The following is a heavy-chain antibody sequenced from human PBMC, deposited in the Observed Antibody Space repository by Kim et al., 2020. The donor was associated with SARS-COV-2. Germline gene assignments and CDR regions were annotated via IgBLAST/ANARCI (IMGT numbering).Heavy chain of an antibody. V-gene: IGHV3-30*18. J-gene: IGHJ4*02. D-gene: IGHD4-17*01. CDR3: AKDRSTVTTGYFDY. CDR1: GFTFSSYG. CDR2: ISYDGSNK. Sequence: GGSLRLSCAASGFTFSSYGMHWVRQAPGKGLEWVAVISYDGSNKYYADSVKGRFTISRDNSKNTLYLQMNSLRAEDTAVYYCAKDRSTVTTGYFDYWGQG.